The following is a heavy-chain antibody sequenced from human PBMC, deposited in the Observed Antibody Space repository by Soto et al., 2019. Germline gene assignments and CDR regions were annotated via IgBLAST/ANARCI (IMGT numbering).Heavy chain of an antibody. CDR1: GGSISSSSYY. CDR3: ASPMVRGVKGRYYYGMDV. V-gene: IGHV4-39*01. J-gene: IGHJ6*02. D-gene: IGHD3-10*01. CDR2: IYYSGST. Sequence: SETLSLTCTVSGGSISSSSYYWGWIRQPPGKGLEWIGSIYYSGSTYYNPSLKSRVTISVDTSKNQFSLKLSSVTAADTAVYYCASPMVRGVKGRYYYGMDVWGQGTTVTVS.